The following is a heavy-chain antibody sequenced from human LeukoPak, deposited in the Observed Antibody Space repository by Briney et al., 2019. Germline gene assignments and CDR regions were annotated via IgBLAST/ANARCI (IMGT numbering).Heavy chain of an antibody. D-gene: IGHD1-14*01. CDR2: ICTSGST. CDR1: GGSISSYY. Sequence: SETLSLTCTVSGGSISSYYWSWIRQPAGKGLEWIGLICTSGSTNYNPSLKSRVTMSVDTSKNQFSLKLSSVTAADTAVYYCARLKTEHYYFDYWGQGTLVTVSS. CDR3: ARLKTEHYYFDY. J-gene: IGHJ4*02. V-gene: IGHV4-4*07.